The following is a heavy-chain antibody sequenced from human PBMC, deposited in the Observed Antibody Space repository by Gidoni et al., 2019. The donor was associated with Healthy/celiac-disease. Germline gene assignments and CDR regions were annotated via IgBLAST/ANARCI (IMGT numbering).Heavy chain of an antibody. V-gene: IGHV3-23*01. D-gene: IGHD1-26*01. Sequence: EVQLLESGGGLVQPGGSLSLSCAASGFTFSSYAMSWVRPAPGKGLEWVPAISGSGGSTYYADSVKGRFTISRDNSKNPLYLQMNSLRAEDTAVYYCAKALVESRRSPFDYWGQGTLVTVSS. J-gene: IGHJ4*02. CDR3: AKALVESRRSPFDY. CDR2: ISGSGGST. CDR1: GFTFSSYA.